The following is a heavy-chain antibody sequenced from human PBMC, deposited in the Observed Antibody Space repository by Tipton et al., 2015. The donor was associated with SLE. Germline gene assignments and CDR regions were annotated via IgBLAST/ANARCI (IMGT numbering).Heavy chain of an antibody. CDR3: ARGPGFLYSSSRYFDY. V-gene: IGHV4-31*11. D-gene: IGHD6-6*01. CDR1: GRSFSGYY. Sequence: GLVKPSETLSLTCAVSGRSFSGYYWSWIRQHPGKGLEWIGYIYYSGSTYYNPSLKSRVTISVDTSKNQFSLKLSSVTAADTAVYYCARGPGFLYSSSRYFDYWGQGTLVTVSS. J-gene: IGHJ4*02. CDR2: IYYSGST.